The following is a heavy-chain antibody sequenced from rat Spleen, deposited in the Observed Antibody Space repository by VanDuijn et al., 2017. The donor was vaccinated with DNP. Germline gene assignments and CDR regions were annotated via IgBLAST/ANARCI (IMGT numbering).Heavy chain of an antibody. CDR1: GFTFSDYN. V-gene: IGHV5-7*01. D-gene: IGHD1-12*02. CDR2: ISYDGSGT. J-gene: IGHJ4*01. Sequence: EVQLVESGGGLVQPGRSLKLSCAASGFTFSDYNMAWVRQAPKKGLEWVATISYDGSGTYYRDSVKGRFTISRDNAKSTLYLQMDSLRSEDTATYYCASYYYDGYYAMDAWGQGTSVTVSS. CDR3: ASYYYDGYYAMDA.